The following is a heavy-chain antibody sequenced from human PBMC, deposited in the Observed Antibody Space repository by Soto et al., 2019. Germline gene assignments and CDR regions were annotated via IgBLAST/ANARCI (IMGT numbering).Heavy chain of an antibody. CDR3: ARDGDVNTGFGKDY. J-gene: IGHJ4*02. Sequence: QVQLVESGGGVVQPGRSLRLSCAASGFTFSSYGMHWVRQAPGKGLEWVAFIWHDGGNKFYAESVKGRFTISRDNSKNTRYLQMTSLSAEDTARYYCARDGDVNTGFGKDYWGQGTRVTVSS. V-gene: IGHV3-33*01. CDR1: GFTFSSYG. D-gene: IGHD3-16*01. CDR2: IWHDGGNK.